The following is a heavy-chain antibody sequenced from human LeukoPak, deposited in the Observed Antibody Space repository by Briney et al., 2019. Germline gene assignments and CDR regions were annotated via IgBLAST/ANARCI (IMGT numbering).Heavy chain of an antibody. J-gene: IGHJ4*02. CDR2: IGTSGANT. CDR1: GFTFNNYG. D-gene: IGHD2-21*01. Sequence: GGSLRLSCAASGFTFNNYGMGWVRQTPGKGLEWVATIGTSGANTYHADSVKGRFTISRDNSKSTLYLQMNSLRAEDTAVYHCAKKSGDHFHFDFWGQGTLVTVPS. CDR3: AKKSGDHFHFDF. V-gene: IGHV3-23*01.